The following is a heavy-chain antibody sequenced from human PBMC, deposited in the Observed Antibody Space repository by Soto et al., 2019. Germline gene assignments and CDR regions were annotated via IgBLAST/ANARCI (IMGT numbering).Heavy chain of an antibody. CDR1: GFTFSSYG. CDR3: ARDFGSTIFGVVIPQYYFDY. D-gene: IGHD3-3*01. J-gene: IGHJ4*02. CDR2: IWYDGSNK. Sequence: QVQLVESGGGVVQPGRSLRLSCAASGFTFSSYGMHWVRQAPGKGLEWVAVIWYDGSNKYYADSVKGRFTISRDNSKNTLYLQMNRLRAEDTAVYYCARDFGSTIFGVVIPQYYFDYWGQGTLVTVSS. V-gene: IGHV3-33*01.